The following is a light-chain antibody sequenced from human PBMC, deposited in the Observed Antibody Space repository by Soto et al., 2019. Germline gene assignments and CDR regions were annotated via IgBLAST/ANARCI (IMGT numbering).Light chain of an antibody. CDR1: SSDVGSYNL. CDR2: GGS. Sequence: QSALTQPASVSGSPGQSVTISCTGFSSDVGSYNLVSWYQHFPGKAPKLMIYGGSKRPSGVSHRFSGSQSGNTASLTISGLQTEDEADYYCCSHAGSSSVFGGGTKLTVL. J-gene: IGLJ3*02. CDR3: CSHAGSSSV. V-gene: IGLV2-23*01.